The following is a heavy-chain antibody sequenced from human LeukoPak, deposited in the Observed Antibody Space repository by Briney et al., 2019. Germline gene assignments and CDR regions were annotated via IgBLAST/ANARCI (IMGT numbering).Heavy chain of an antibody. V-gene: IGHV1-69*13. J-gene: IGHJ5*02. CDR2: IIPIFGTA. CDR3: AKIYCSSNSCYDGRGWFDP. D-gene: IGHD2-2*01. CDR1: GYTFTSYG. Sequence: ASVKVSCKASGYTFTSYGISWVRQAPGQGLEWMGGIIPIFGTANYAQKFQGRVTITADESTSTAYMELSSLRSEDTAVYYCAKIYCSSNSCYDGRGWFDPWGQGTLVTVSS.